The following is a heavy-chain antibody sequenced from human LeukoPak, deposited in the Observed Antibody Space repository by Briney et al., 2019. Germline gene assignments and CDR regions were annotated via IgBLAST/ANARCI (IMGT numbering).Heavy chain of an antibody. Sequence: GASVKVSCQASGYTFTGYYMHWVRQAPGQGLEWMGWINPNSGGTNYAQKFQGRVTMTRDTSISTAYMELSRLRSDDTDVCSSARDGLERRECYYYGMDVWGQGTTVTVSS. CDR2: INPNSGGT. J-gene: IGHJ6*02. CDR1: GYTFTGYY. V-gene: IGHV1-2*02. CDR3: ARDGLERRECYYYGMDV. D-gene: IGHD1-1*01.